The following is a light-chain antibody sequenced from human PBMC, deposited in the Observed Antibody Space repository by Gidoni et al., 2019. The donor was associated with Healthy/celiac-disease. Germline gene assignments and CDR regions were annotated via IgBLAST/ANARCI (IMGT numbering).Light chain of an antibody. Sequence: QSVLTPPPSVSGAPGQRVTIPCTGSSFNIGAGYDVHWYQQLPGTAPKLLIYGNSNRPSGVPDRFSGSKSGTSASLAITGLQAEDEADYYCQSYDSSLSGVVFGGGTKLTVL. J-gene: IGLJ2*01. CDR3: QSYDSSLSGVV. CDR2: GNS. V-gene: IGLV1-40*01. CDR1: SFNIGAGYD.